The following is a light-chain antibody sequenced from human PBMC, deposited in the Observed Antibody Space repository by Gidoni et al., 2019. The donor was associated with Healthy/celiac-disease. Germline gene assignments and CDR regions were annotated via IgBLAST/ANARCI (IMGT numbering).Light chain of an antibody. CDR3: HQSSSLPYT. CDR1: QSIGSS. CDR2: YAS. Sequence: EIVLTQSPDFQPVNPKDKVTITCRASQSIGSSLHWYQQKPEQSPKLLIKYASQSFSRVPSRFSGSGSGTDFNLTINSLEAEDAATYYCHQSSSLPYTFGQGTKLEIK. V-gene: IGKV6-21*01. J-gene: IGKJ2*01.